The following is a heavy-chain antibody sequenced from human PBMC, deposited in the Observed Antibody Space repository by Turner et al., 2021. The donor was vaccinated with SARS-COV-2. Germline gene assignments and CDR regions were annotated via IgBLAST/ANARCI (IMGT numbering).Heavy chain of an antibody. CDR2: ISSSSSYI. CDR3: ARSPTAPGYYYDSSGYYTPYYFDY. D-gene: IGHD3-22*01. CDR1: GFTFISYS. Sequence: EVQLVESGGGLVKPGGSLRLSCAASGFTFISYSMNGVRQDPGKGLEWVSSISSSSSYIYYADSVKGRFTISRDNAKNSLYLQMNSLRAEDTAVYYCARSPTAPGYYYDSSGYYTPYYFDYWGQGTLVTVSS. J-gene: IGHJ4*02. V-gene: IGHV3-21*01.